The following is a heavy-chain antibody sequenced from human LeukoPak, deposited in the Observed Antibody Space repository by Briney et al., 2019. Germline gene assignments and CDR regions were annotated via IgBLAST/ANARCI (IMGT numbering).Heavy chain of an antibody. CDR1: GGSFSGYY. D-gene: IGHD2-2*01. V-gene: IGHV4-34*01. Sequence: SETLSLTCAVYGGSFSGYYWSWIRQPPGKGLEWIGEINHSGSTNHNPSLKSRVTISVDTSKNQFSLKLSSVTAADTAVYYCARHLLVPAAFDYWGQGTLVTVSS. CDR3: ARHLLVPAAFDY. J-gene: IGHJ4*02. CDR2: INHSGST.